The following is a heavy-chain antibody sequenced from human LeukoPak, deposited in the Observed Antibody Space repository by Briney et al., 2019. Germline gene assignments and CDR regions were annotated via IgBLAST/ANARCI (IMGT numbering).Heavy chain of an antibody. CDR3: ARGGAAFDI. CDR2: VYYSGST. CDR1: GGSISSSSYY. V-gene: IGHV4-39*07. J-gene: IGHJ3*02. Sequence: SETLSLTCTVSGGSISSSSYYWGWVRQPPGKGLEWIGSVYYSGSTYYNPSLKSRVTISVDTSKNQFSLKLSSVTAADTAVYYCARGGAAFDIWGQGTMVTVSS. D-gene: IGHD1-26*01.